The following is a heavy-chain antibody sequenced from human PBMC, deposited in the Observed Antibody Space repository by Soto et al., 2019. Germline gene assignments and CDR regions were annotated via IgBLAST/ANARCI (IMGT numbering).Heavy chain of an antibody. CDR1: GYSFTSYW. CDR3: ARVSASVGLLRPSGMDV. D-gene: IGHD3-3*01. CDR2: IYPGDSDT. Sequence: GESLKISCKGSGYSFTSYWIGWVRQVPGKGLEWMGIIYPGDSDTRYSPSFQGQVTISADKSISTAYLQWSSLKASDTAMYYCARVSASVGLLRPSGMDVWGQGTTVTVSS. J-gene: IGHJ6*02. V-gene: IGHV5-51*01.